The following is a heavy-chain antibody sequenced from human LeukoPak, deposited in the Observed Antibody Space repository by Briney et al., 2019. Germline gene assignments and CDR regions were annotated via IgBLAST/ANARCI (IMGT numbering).Heavy chain of an antibody. CDR3: ASLGGYCGGDCYSRPFDY. Sequence: PSETLSLTCTVSGGSISSSSYYWGWIRQPPGKGLEWIGSIYYSGTTHYNPFLKSRVTISVDTSKNQFSLKLSSVTAADTAVYYCASLGGYCGGDCYSRPFDYWGQGTLVTVSS. J-gene: IGHJ4*02. D-gene: IGHD2-21*01. CDR2: IYYSGTT. CDR1: GGSISSSSYY. V-gene: IGHV4-39*01.